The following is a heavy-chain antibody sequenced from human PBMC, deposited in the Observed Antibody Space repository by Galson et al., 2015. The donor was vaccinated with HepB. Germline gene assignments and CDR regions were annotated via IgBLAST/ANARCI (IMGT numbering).Heavy chain of an antibody. Sequence: QSGAEVKKPGESLKISCKGSGYSFTSQWIGWVRQMHGKGLEWMGIIYPGNSDTRYSPSFQGQVTISADKSISTAYLQWSSLKASDTAMYYCARQGVHCGGDCYSSHWGQGTLVTVSS. CDR3: ARQGVHCGGDCYSSH. J-gene: IGHJ4*02. D-gene: IGHD2-21*02. CDR1: GYSFTSQW. V-gene: IGHV5-51*01. CDR2: IYPGNSDT.